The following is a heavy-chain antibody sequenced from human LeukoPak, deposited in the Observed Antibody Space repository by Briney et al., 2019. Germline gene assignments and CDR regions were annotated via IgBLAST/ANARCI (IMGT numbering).Heavy chain of an antibody. V-gene: IGHV3-23*01. CDR1: GFTFSSYW. CDR3: AKDMIIFGYDILTGYSPRDAFDI. J-gene: IGHJ3*02. D-gene: IGHD3-9*01. CDR2: ISGSGGST. Sequence: PGGSLRLSCAASGFTFSSYWMSWVRQAPGKGLEWVSAISGSGGSTYYADSVKGRFTISRDNSKNTLYLQMNSLRAEDTAVHYCAKDMIIFGYDILTGYSPRDAFDIWGQGTMVTVSS.